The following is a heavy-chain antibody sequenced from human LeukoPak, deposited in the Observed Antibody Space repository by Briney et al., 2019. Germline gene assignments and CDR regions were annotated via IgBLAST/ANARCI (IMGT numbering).Heavy chain of an antibody. CDR3: AREYYDEPFPGGTFDWYFDL. D-gene: IGHD3-22*01. Sequence: PSETLSLTCIVSGGSISSYYWSWIRQPAGKGLEWIGRIYTSGSTNYNPSLKSRVTMSVDTSKNQFSLKLSSVTAADTAVYYRAREYYDEPFPGGTFDWYFDLWGRGTLVTVSS. CDR2: IYTSGST. V-gene: IGHV4-4*07. CDR1: GGSISSYY. J-gene: IGHJ2*01.